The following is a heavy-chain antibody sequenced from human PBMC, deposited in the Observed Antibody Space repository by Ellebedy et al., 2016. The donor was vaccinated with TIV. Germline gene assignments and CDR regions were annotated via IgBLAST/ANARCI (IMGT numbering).Heavy chain of an antibody. CDR3: ARDQGYRSLPDDF. J-gene: IGHJ4*02. CDR2: ISAYNGNT. V-gene: IGHV1-18*01. Sequence: ASVKVSCKATGYTFSSYGFSWVRQAPGHGLEWMGWISAYNGNTDYAQKFQGRLIMTTDTSTTTAYMELRSLRSDDTAVYYCARDQGYRSLPDDFWGQGTLVTFSS. CDR1: GYTFSSYG. D-gene: IGHD5-24*01.